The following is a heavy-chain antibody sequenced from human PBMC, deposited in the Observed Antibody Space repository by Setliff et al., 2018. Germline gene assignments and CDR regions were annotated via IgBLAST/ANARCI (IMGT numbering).Heavy chain of an antibody. Sequence: SETLSLTCTVSGDTISDASIMAWIRQPPGKGLEFIGYVFYNGAAKYDPSLKSRVTMSVDTSKTQFSLKLNSMTTADTAVYYCVNSYRGYDDYPDYWGQGTLVTVSS. CDR3: VNSYRGYDDYPDY. V-gene: IGHV4-59*03. J-gene: IGHJ4*02. CDR1: GDTISDAS. D-gene: IGHD3-16*02. CDR2: VFYNGAA.